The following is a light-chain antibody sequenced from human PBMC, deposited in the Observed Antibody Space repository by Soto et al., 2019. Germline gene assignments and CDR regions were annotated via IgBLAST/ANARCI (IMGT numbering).Light chain of an antibody. CDR1: QTISTY. J-gene: IGKJ2*01. CDR3: QQSDSTPYT. V-gene: IGKV1-39*01. CDR2: DAS. Sequence: DIQMTQSPSSLSASVGDRVTITCRASQTISTYLNWYQQKPGKAPRLLIYDASSLLSGVPSRFSGSGSGTDFPLTIGSLQPEDFSTYYCQQSDSTPYTFGQGTKVEI.